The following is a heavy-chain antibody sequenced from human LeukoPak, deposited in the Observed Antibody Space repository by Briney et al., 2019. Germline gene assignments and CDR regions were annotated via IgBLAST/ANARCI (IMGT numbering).Heavy chain of an antibody. D-gene: IGHD3-9*01. CDR3: ARHRYDIPSPFDY. CDR1: GGSISSYY. CDR2: IYYSGST. Sequence: PSETLSLTCTVSGGSISSYYWSWIRQPPGKGLEWIGYIYYSGSTNNNPSLKSRVTISVDTSKNQFSLKLNSVTAADTAVYYCARHRYDIPSPFDYWGQGTLVTVSS. V-gene: IGHV4-59*01. J-gene: IGHJ4*02.